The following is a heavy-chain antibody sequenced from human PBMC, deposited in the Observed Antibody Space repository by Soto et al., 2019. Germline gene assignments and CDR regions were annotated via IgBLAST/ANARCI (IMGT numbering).Heavy chain of an antibody. CDR3: ARVGGSYYHYYGMDV. Sequence: GASVKVSCKASGGTFSSYAISWVRQAPGQGLEWMGGIIPIFGTANYAQKFQGRVTTTADKSTSTAYMELSSLRSEDTAVYYCARVGGSYYHYYGMDVWGQGTTVTVSS. CDR2: IIPIFGTA. V-gene: IGHV1-69*06. CDR1: GGTFSSYA. D-gene: IGHD1-26*01. J-gene: IGHJ6*02.